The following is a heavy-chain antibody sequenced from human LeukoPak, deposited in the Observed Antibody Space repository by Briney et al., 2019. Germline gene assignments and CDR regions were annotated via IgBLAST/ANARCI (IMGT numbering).Heavy chain of an antibody. CDR1: GGTFSRYA. D-gene: IGHD3-22*01. CDR2: IIPILGIA. CDR3: ARRRVQTKCLLPAPDDY. J-gene: IGHJ4*02. Sequence: SVTVSCKASGGTFSRYAISWVRQAPGQGLEWMGRIIPILGIANYAQKFRGRGTITADKSTSTAYMELSSLRSEDTAVYYCARRRVQTKCLLPAPDDYWGQGSLVTVSS. V-gene: IGHV1-69*04.